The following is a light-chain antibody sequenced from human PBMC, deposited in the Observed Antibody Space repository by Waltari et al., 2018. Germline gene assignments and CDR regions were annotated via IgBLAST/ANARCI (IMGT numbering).Light chain of an antibody. CDR1: QSVTGSY. CDR3: QQYGDSRWT. V-gene: IGKV3-20*01. J-gene: IGKJ1*01. CDR2: GAS. Sequence: ETVLTQSPGTLSLSPGERASLSCRASQSVTGSYITWYQQRPGQAPRLLIYGASNRATGIPDRFSGSRSGTEFTRTISRLERDDFAVYYCQQYGDSRWTFGQGTKVEIK.